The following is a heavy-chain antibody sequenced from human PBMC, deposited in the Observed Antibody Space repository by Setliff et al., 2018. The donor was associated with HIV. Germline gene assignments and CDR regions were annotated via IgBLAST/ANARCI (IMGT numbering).Heavy chain of an antibody. CDR3: ASGEYSYGYRFDY. J-gene: IGHJ4*02. Sequence: PSETLSLTCTVSGGSISSYYWRWIRQPPGKGLEWIGEINHSGRTNYNPSLKSRITISVDTSKDQFSLKLTSVTPADTAVYYCASGEYSYGYRFDYWGQGTLVTVSS. CDR2: INHSGRT. D-gene: IGHD5-18*01. V-gene: IGHV4-34*01. CDR1: GGSISSYY.